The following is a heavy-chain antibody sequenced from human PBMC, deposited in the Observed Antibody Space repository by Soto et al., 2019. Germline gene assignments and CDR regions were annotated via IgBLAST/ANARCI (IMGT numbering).Heavy chain of an antibody. Sequence: SETLSLTCTVSGVSISSGDYYWSWIRQPPGKGLEWIGYIYYSGSTYYNPSLKSRVTISVDTSKNQFSLKLSSVTAADTAVYYCARGGDYDFWSGYYSGQIDYWGQGTLVTVSS. CDR3: ARGGDYDFWSGYYSGQIDY. CDR1: GVSISSGDYY. CDR2: IYYSGST. J-gene: IGHJ4*02. D-gene: IGHD3-3*01. V-gene: IGHV4-30-4*01.